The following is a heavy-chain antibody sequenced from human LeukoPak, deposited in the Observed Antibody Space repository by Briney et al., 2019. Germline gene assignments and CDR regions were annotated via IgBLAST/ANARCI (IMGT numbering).Heavy chain of an antibody. V-gene: IGHV4-34*01. CDR1: GGSFSGYY. D-gene: IGHD5-18*01. J-gene: IGHJ4*02. CDR3: ASSAMAPFDY. Sequence: QPSETLSLTCAVYGGSFSGYYWSWIRQPPGKGLEWIGEINHSGSTNYNPSLKSRVTMSVDTSKNQFSLKLSSVTAADTAVYYCASSAMAPFDYWGQGTLVTVSS. CDR2: INHSGST.